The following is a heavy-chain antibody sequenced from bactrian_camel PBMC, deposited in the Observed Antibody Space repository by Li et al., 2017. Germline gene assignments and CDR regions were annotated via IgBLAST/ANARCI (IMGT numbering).Heavy chain of an antibody. CDR2: IYSDGGKT. J-gene: IGHJ4*01. V-gene: IGHV3S6*01. D-gene: IGHD6*01. CDR1: GFTFTDYF. CDR3: GTRYPGSWYRTY. Sequence: QVQLVESGGGLVQPGGSLRLSCAASGFTFTDYFLIWVRQAPGKGLEWVSSIYSDGGKTYTLDSLKGRFAISRNDPNDTTYLQMDNVKSEDAALYYCGTRYPGSWYRTYWGQGTQVTVS.